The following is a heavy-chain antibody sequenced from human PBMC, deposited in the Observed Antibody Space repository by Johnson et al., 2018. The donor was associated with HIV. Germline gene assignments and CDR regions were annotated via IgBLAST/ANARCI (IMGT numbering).Heavy chain of an antibody. Sequence: QVQLVESGGGVVQPGRSLRLSCAASGFTFSSYGMHWVRQAPGKGLEWVAVISYDGSNKYYADSVKGRFTISRDNSKNTLYLQMNSLRAEDTAGDYCAKDLMYNWNDVGAFDIWGQGTMVTVSS. CDR2: ISYDGSNK. D-gene: IGHD1-1*01. J-gene: IGHJ3*02. CDR1: GFTFSSYG. CDR3: AKDLMYNWNDVGAFDI. V-gene: IGHV3-30*18.